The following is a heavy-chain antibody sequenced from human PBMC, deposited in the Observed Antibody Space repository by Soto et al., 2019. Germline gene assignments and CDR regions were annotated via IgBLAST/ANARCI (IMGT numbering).Heavy chain of an antibody. J-gene: IGHJ4*02. CDR1: GFTFSSYG. V-gene: IGHV3-33*01. CDR3: ARDRPLYYYDSSGYYPDY. CDR2: IWYDGSNK. Sequence: QVQLVESGGGVVQPGRSLRLSCAASGFTFSSYGMYWVRQAPGKGLEWVAVIWYDGSNKYYADSVKGRFTISRDNSKNTLYLQMNSLRAEDTAVYYCARDRPLYYYDSSGYYPDYWGQGTLVTVSS. D-gene: IGHD3-22*01.